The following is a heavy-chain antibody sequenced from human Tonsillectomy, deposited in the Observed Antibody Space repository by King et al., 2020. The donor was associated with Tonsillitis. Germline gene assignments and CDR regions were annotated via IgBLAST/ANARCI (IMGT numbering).Heavy chain of an antibody. V-gene: IGHV4-59*01. CDR3: ARLGAFEYYDSSGLDAFDI. CDR2: IYYSGST. Sequence: QLQESGPGLVKPSETLSLTCTVSGGSISSYYWSWIRQPPGKGLEWIGYIYYSGSTNYNPSLKSRVTISVDTSKNQFSLKLSSVTAADTAVYYCARLGAFEYYDSSGLDAFDIWGQGTMVTVSS. CDR1: GGSISSYY. J-gene: IGHJ3*02. D-gene: IGHD3-22*01.